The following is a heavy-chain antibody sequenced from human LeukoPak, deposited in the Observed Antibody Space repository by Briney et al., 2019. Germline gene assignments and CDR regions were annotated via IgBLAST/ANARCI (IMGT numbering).Heavy chain of an antibody. J-gene: IGHJ6*02. V-gene: IGHV1-18*01. CDR3: ARDVPKIVVVAYYHYYGMDV. CDR2: ISAYNGNT. CDR1: GYTFTSYG. Sequence: ASVKVSCKASGYTFTSYGISWVRQAPGQGLEWMGWISAYNGNTNYAQKLQGRVTMTTDTSTSTAYMELRSLRSDDTAVYYCARDVPKIVVVAYYHYYGMDVWGQGTTVTVSS. D-gene: IGHD3-22*01.